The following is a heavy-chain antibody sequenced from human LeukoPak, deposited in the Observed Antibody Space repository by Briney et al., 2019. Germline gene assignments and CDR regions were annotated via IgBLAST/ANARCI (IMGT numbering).Heavy chain of an antibody. V-gene: IGHV3-23*01. CDR3: AKVTGDYVWGSYRFLR. CDR1: GFTFSSYA. D-gene: IGHD3-16*02. J-gene: IGHJ4*02. CDR2: ISGSGGST. Sequence: GGSLRLSCAASGFTFSSYAMSWVRQAPGKGLGWVSAISGSGGSTYYADSVKGRFTISRDNSKNTLYLQMNSLRAEDTAVYYCAKVTGDYVWGSYRFLRWGQGTLVTVSS.